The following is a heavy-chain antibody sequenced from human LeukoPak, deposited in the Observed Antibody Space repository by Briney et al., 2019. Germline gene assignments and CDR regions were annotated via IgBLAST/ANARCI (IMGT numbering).Heavy chain of an antibody. CDR3: ARDRKRRVVVAADYYYGMDV. Sequence: PSETLSLTCAVYGGSFSGYYWSWIRQPPGKGLEWIGEINHSGSTNYNPSLKSRVTISVDTSKNQFSLKLSSVTAADTAVYYCARDRKRRVVVAADYYYGMDVWGQGTTVTVSS. CDR1: GGSFSGYY. CDR2: INHSGST. V-gene: IGHV4-34*01. D-gene: IGHD2-15*01. J-gene: IGHJ6*02.